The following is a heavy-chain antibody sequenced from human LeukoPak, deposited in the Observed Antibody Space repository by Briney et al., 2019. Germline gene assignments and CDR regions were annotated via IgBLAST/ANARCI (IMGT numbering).Heavy chain of an antibody. D-gene: IGHD2-2*01. Sequence: SETLSLTCTVSGGSISSYYWSWIRQPPGKGLEWHGYIYYSGSTNYNPSLKSRVTISVDPSKNQFSLKLSSVTAADTAVYYCAKDSCSSTSCRGYFDYWGQGTLVTVSS. CDR1: GGSISSYY. J-gene: IGHJ4*02. V-gene: IGHV4-59*01. CDR3: AKDSCSSTSCRGYFDY. CDR2: IYYSGST.